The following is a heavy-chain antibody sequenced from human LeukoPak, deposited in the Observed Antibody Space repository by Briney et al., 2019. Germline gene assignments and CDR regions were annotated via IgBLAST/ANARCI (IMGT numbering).Heavy chain of an antibody. J-gene: IGHJ4*02. Sequence: SETLSLTCTVSGGSFSSGSYYWSWIRRPPGKGLEWIGYIPYSGNTNYNPSLKSRVTISVDTSKNQFPPKLTSVTAADTAVYYCARFPYCGGDCYFFNDYWGQGTLVTVSS. CDR2: IPYSGNT. V-gene: IGHV4-61*01. D-gene: IGHD2-21*02. CDR1: GGSFSSGSYY. CDR3: ARFPYCGGDCYFFNDY.